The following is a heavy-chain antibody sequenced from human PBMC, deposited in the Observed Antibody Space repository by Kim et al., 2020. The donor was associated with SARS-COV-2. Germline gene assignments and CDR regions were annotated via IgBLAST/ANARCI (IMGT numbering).Heavy chain of an antibody. CDR3: TTIGGFGSGTYYLYYFDS. Sequence: KGRFTISRDESRNTLYLQMNSLTTEDTAVYYCTTIGGFGSGTYYLYYFDSWGQGALVTVSS. V-gene: IGHV3-15*01. D-gene: IGHD3-10*01. J-gene: IGHJ4*02.